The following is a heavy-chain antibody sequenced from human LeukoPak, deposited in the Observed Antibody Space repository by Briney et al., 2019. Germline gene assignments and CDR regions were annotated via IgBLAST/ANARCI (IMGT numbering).Heavy chain of an antibody. V-gene: IGHV3-7*03. Sequence: GGSLRLSCAASGFTFSSYWMSWVRQAPGKGLERVANIKQDGSEKYYVDSVKGRFTISRDNAKNSLYLQMNSLRAEDTAVYYCARDQSDYDILTGYYRYFDYWGQGTLVTVSS. J-gene: IGHJ4*02. CDR2: IKQDGSEK. D-gene: IGHD3-9*01. CDR3: ARDQSDYDILTGYYRYFDY. CDR1: GFTFSSYW.